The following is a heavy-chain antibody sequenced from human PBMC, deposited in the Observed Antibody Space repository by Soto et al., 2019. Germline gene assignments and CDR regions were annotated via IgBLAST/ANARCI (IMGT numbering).Heavy chain of an antibody. Sequence: GGSLRLSCAASGFTFSSHAMTWVRQAPGKGLEWVAVVSHDGRNTLYADSVKGRFTISRDSSKNTVSLEMTSLKTEDTAVYYCTTETLSGAFDIWGQGTMVTVS. D-gene: IGHD6-25*01. CDR1: GFTFSSHA. J-gene: IGHJ3*02. V-gene: IGHV3-30*03. CDR2: VSHDGRNT. CDR3: TTETLSGAFDI.